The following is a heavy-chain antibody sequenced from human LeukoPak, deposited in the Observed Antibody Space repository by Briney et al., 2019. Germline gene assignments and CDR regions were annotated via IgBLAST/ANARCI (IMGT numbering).Heavy chain of an antibody. J-gene: IGHJ6*02. CDR2: IIPILGIA. D-gene: IGHD1-26*01. CDR3: AREGGSYSARYYYYGMDV. V-gene: IGHV1-69*04. Sequence: GASVKVSCKASGGTFTSYAISWVRQAPGQGLEWMGRIIPILGIANYAQKFQGRVTITADKSTSTAYMELSSLRSEDTAVYYCAREGGSYSARYYYYGMDVWGQGTTVTVSS. CDR1: GGTFTSYA.